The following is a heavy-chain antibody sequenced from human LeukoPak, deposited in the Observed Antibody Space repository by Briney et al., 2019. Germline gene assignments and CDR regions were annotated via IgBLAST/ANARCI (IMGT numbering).Heavy chain of an antibody. CDR1: GGSFSGYY. CDR3: ARGLERREDYFDY. D-gene: IGHD1-26*01. V-gene: IGHV4-34*01. Sequence: SETLSLTCAVYGGSFSGYYWSWIRQPPGKGLEWIGEINHSGSTNYNPSLKSRVTISVDTSKNQFSLKLSSVTAADTAVYYCARGLERREDYFDYWGQGTLVTVSS. CDR2: INHSGST. J-gene: IGHJ4*02.